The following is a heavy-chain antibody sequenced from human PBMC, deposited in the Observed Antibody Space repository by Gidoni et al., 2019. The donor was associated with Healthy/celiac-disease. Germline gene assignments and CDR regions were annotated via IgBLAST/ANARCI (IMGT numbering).Heavy chain of an antibody. V-gene: IGHV3-49*03. CDR3: TRGYLLWFGELRGG. CDR1: GFIFGDDA. Sequence: EVQLVVSGGGLVEPGRSLRLSWTASGFIFGDDAMSWFRKAPGKGLELVGFIRSKAYGRTTEYAASVKGTFIIAKDDSKTIAYLKMNSLKSEDTAVYYCTRGYLLWFGELRGGRGQGTLVTVSS. D-gene: IGHD3-10*01. CDR2: IRSKAYGRTT. J-gene: IGHJ4*02.